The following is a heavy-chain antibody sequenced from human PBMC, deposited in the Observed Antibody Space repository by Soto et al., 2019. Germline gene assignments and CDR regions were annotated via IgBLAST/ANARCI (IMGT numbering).Heavy chain of an antibody. J-gene: IGHJ4*02. V-gene: IGHV4-59*08. CDR2: IYYSGGT. CDR1: GDSSSSDY. CDR3: AGHRKTAMVFES. D-gene: IGHD5-18*01. Sequence: QAQLEESGPGLVKPSETLSLTCTVSGDSSSSDYWSWIRQPPGKGLEWIGYIYYSGGTNYNPSLNSRVTISIARSKRQVSLKLNSVTAADPAVYHCAGHRKTAMVFESWGQGTLVAVSS.